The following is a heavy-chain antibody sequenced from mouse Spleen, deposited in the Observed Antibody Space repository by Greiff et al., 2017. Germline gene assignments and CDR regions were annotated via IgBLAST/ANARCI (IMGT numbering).Heavy chain of an antibody. CDR2: ISSGGGNT. Sequence: EVQVVESGGGLVKPGGSLKLSCAASGFSFSSYTMSWVRQTPAKRLEWVATISSGGGNTYYPDSVTGRFTISRDNARNTLYLQMSSLRSEDTAMFYCARHTIYDGYYWVAYWGQGTLVNVSA. CDR3: ARHTIYDGYYWVAY. V-gene: IGHV5-9*04. D-gene: IGHD2-3*01. J-gene: IGHJ3*01. CDR1: GFSFSSYT.